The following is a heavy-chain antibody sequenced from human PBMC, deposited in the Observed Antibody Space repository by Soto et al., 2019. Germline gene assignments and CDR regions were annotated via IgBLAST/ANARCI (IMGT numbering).Heavy chain of an antibody. D-gene: IGHD2-8*01. V-gene: IGHV3-23*01. CDR2: ISGSGGST. Sequence: PGGSLRLSCAASGVTFSSYSMSWVRQAPGKGLEWVSAISGSGGSTYYADSVKGRFTISRDNSKNTLYLQMNSLRAEDTAVYYCAKRKKYCTNGVCYFSHYYYGMDVWGQGTTVTAP. CDR3: AKRKKYCTNGVCYFSHYYYGMDV. CDR1: GVTFSSYS. J-gene: IGHJ6*02.